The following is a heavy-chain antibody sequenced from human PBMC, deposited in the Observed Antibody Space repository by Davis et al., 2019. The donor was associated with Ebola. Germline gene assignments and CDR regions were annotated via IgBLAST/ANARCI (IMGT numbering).Heavy chain of an antibody. CDR3: ARHTRRYVWGSYRLIPAGMDV. CDR2: IFLTGIT. Sequence: MPSETLSPTCVVSGASISSRFWWNWVRLYPEKGLEWIGEIFLTGITTYNPSLQSRVTLSVEKSKNQFSLNLSSATAADTAVYYCARHTRRYVWGSYRLIPAGMDVWGQGTTVTVSS. J-gene: IGHJ6*02. D-gene: IGHD3-16*02. V-gene: IGHV4-4*02. CDR1: GASISSRFW.